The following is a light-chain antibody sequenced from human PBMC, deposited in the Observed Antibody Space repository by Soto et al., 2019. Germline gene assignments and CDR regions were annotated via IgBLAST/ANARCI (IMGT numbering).Light chain of an antibody. J-gene: IGKJ1*01. CDR3: QQSYSTLGT. V-gene: IGKV1-39*01. CDR1: QSIISY. CDR2: AAS. Sequence: DIQMTQSTSSLYASVGDRVTITCRASQSIISYLNWYQQKPGKAPKLLIYAASSLQSGVPSGFSGSGSGTDFTLTISSLQPEDFATYYCQQSYSTLGTFGQGNKGELK.